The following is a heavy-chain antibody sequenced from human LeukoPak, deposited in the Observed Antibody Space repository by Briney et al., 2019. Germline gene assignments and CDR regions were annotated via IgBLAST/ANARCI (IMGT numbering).Heavy chain of an antibody. V-gene: IGHV3-21*01. CDR2: ISSSSSYI. D-gene: IGHD1-14*01. CDR1: GFIFSTYG. J-gene: IGHJ4*02. Sequence: GGSLRLSCAASGFIFSTYGMHWVRQAPGKGLEWVSSISSSSSYIYYADSLKGRFTISRDNAKNSLYLQMNSLRAEDTAVYYCARDNRALGTALDYWGQGTLVTVSS. CDR3: ARDNRALGTALDY.